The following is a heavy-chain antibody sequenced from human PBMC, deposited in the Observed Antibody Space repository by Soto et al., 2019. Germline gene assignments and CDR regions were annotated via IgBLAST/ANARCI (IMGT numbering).Heavy chain of an antibody. CDR3: ARSKAGTTASFDY. Sequence: GGSLRLSCAASGFTFSSYSMNWVRQAPGKGLEWVSSISSSSSCIYYADSVKGEFTISRDNAKNSLYLQMNSLRAEDTAVYYCARSKAGTTASFDYWGQGTLVTVSS. D-gene: IGHD1-1*01. CDR1: GFTFSSYS. V-gene: IGHV3-21*01. CDR2: ISSSSSCI. J-gene: IGHJ4*02.